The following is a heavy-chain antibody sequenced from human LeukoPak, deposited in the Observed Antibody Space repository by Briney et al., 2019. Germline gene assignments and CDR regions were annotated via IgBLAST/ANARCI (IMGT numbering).Heavy chain of an antibody. CDR2: INPNSGGT. V-gene: IGHV1-2*02. Sequence: GASVKVSCKASGYTFTGYYMHCVRQAPGQGLEWMGCINPNSGGTNYAQKFQGRVTMTRDTSISTAYMELSRLRSHDTAVYYCARDLTGTTSGWFDPWGQGTLVTVSS. J-gene: IGHJ5*02. CDR3: ARDLTGTTSGWFDP. D-gene: IGHD1-7*01. CDR1: GYTFTGYY.